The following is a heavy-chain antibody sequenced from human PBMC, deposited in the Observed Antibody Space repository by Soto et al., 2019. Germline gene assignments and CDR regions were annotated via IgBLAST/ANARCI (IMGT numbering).Heavy chain of an antibody. CDR2: ISAGGGNT. CDR1: GFSFNIYA. CDR3: AKAPPYDYYYYMDV. Sequence: PGGSLRLSCVASGFSFNIYAMKWVRQAPGKGLECVSAISAGGGNTYYADSVKGRFTISRDNSKNTLYLQMNSLRADDTAVYYCAKAPPYDYYYYMDVWGKGTTVNVSS. J-gene: IGHJ6*03. V-gene: IGHV3-23*01.